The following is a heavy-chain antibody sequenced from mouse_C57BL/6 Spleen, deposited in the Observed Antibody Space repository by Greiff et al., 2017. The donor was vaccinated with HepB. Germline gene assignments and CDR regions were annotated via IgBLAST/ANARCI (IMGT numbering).Heavy chain of an antibody. V-gene: IGHV1-22*01. CDR1: GYTFTDYN. D-gene: IGHD1-1*01. J-gene: IGHJ4*01. Sequence: VQLQQSGPELVKPGASVKMSCKASGYTFTDYNMHWVKQSHGKSLEWIGYINPNNGGTSYNQKFKGKATLTVNKSSSTAYMELRSLTSEDSAVSYCAREAYYYGSSPYYYAMDYWGQGTSVTVSS. CDR3: AREAYYYGSSPYYYAMDY. CDR2: INPNNGGT.